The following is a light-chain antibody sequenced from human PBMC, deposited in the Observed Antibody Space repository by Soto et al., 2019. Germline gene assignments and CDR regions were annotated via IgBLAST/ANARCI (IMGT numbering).Light chain of an antibody. V-gene: IGKV1-39*01. CDR1: QSINIY. Sequence: DIQMTQSPSSLTASVGDRVTITCRASQSINIYLNWYQQKPGKAPKLLIYAASSLQSGVPSRFSGNGVGTHFTLTIRSLQPEDFATYHCQQSHSTPYTFGQGTRLEIK. CDR2: AAS. CDR3: QQSHSTPYT. J-gene: IGKJ5*01.